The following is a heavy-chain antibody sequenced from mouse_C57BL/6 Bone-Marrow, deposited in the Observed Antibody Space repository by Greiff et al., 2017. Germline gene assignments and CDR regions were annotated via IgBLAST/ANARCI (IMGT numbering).Heavy chain of an antibody. D-gene: IGHD1-1*01. Sequence: EVKLMESVAELVRPGASVKLSCTASGFNIKNTYMHWVKQRPEQGLEWIGRIDPANGNTKYAPKFQGKATITADTSSNTAYLQLSSLTSEDTAIYYCARVTTVVVPFDYWGQGTTLTVSS. CDR3: ARVTTVVVPFDY. CDR2: IDPANGNT. V-gene: IGHV14-3*01. J-gene: IGHJ2*01. CDR1: GFNIKNTY.